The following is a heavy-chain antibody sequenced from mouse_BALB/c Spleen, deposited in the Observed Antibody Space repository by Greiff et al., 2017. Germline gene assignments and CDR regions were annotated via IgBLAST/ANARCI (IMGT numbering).Heavy chain of an antibody. J-gene: IGHJ3*01. Sequence: VQLQQSGPELVKPGASVRISCKASGYTFTSYYIHWVKQRPGQGLEWIGWIYPGNVNTKYNEKFKGKATLTADKSSSTAYMQLSSLTSEDSAVYFCARHEDAGYSAYWGQGTLVTVSA. V-gene: IGHV1S56*01. CDR2: IYPGNVNT. D-gene: IGHD2-3*01. CDR3: ARHEDAGYSAY. CDR1: GYTFTSYY.